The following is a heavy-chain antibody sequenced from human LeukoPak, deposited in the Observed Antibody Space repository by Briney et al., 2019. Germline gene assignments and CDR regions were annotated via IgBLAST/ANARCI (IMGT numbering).Heavy chain of an antibody. D-gene: IGHD1-26*01. Sequence: AASVKVSCKASGYTFSNYGISWVRQAPGQGLEWMGWITIDSGNTIYAQKFQGRVTMTTDTSTRTAYMELGRMRSDDTAVYYCARVWFISGSYNVDHWGQGTLVSVPS. CDR3: ARVWFISGSYNVDH. V-gene: IGHV1-18*01. J-gene: IGHJ4*02. CDR2: ITIDSGNT. CDR1: GYTFSNYG.